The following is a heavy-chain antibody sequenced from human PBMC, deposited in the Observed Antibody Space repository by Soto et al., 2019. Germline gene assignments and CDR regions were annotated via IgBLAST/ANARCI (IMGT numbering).Heavy chain of an antibody. J-gene: IGHJ4*02. CDR3: ARSVEGHFDY. CDR2: ITSDTKTI. V-gene: IGHV3-48*02. D-gene: IGHD6-19*01. CDR1: GFTFNIYS. Sequence: EVQLVESGGDLVQRGGSLRLSCIASGFTFNIYSMNWVRQAPGKGLEWFSYITSDTKTIKYADSVKGRFTISRDNAKNSVYLQMNSLRDEDTAVYYCARSVEGHFDYWGQGTVVTASS.